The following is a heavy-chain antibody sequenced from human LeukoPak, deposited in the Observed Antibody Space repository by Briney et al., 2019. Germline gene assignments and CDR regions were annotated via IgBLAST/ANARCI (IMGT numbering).Heavy chain of an antibody. J-gene: IGHJ3*02. D-gene: IGHD3-22*01. CDR3: ARGDYYDSSGSGAFDI. Sequence: GASVKVSCKASGYTFTGYYMHWVRQAPGQGLEWMGRINPNSGGTNYAQKFQGRVTMTRDTSISTAYMELSRLRSDDTAVYYCARGDYYDSSGSGAFDIWGQGTMVTVSS. CDR1: GYTFTGYY. V-gene: IGHV1-2*06. CDR2: INPNSGGT.